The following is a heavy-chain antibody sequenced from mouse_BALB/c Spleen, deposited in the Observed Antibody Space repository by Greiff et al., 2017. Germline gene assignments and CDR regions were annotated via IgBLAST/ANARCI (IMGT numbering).Heavy chain of an antibody. Sequence: VQLKESGGGLVQPGGSLRLSCATSGFTFTDYYMSWVRQPPGKALEWLGFIRNKANGYTTEYSASVKGRFTISRDNSQSILYLQMNTLRAEDSATYYCARDRRGLAFDYWGQGTTLTVSS. D-gene: IGHD3-3*01. CDR2: IRNKANGYTT. CDR3: ARDRRGLAFDY. J-gene: IGHJ2*01. CDR1: GFTFTDYY. V-gene: IGHV7-3*02.